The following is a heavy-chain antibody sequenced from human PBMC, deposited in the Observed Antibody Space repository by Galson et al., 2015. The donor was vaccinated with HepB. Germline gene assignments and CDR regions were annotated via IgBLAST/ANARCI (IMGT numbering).Heavy chain of an antibody. Sequence: SVKVSCKASGGTFSSYAISWVRQAPGQGLEWMGGIIPIFGTANYAQKFQGRVTITADESTSTAYMELSSLRSEDTAVYYCATDSGWDLYTHFDYWGQGTLVTVSS. J-gene: IGHJ4*02. V-gene: IGHV1-69*13. D-gene: IGHD3-22*01. CDR3: ATDSGWDLYTHFDY. CDR2: IIPIFGTA. CDR1: GGTFSSYA.